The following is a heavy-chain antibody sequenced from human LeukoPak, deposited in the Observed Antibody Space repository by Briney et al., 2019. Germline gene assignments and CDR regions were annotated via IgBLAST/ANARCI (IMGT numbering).Heavy chain of an antibody. CDR1: GFTFSSYS. CDR3: ARGRGSYGMDV. V-gene: IGHV3-48*04. J-gene: IGHJ6*02. CDR2: ISSSSSTI. Sequence: PGRSLRLSCAASGFTFSSYSMNWVRQAPGKGLEWVSYISSSSSTIYYADSVKGRFTISRDNAKNSLYLQMNSLRAEDTAVYYCARGRGSYGMDVWGQGTTVTVSS. D-gene: IGHD3-10*01.